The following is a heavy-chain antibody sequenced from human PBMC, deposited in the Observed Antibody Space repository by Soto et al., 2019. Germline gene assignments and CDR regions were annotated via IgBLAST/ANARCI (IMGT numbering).Heavy chain of an antibody. CDR1: GGTFSSYA. CDR3: ARKARDILTGPRDNWFDP. CDR2: IIPIFGTA. J-gene: IGHJ5*02. D-gene: IGHD3-9*01. V-gene: IGHV1-69*13. Sequence: ASVKVSCKASGGTFSSYAISWVRQAPGQGLEWMGGIIPIFGTANYAQKFQGRVTITADESTSTAYMELSSLRSEDTAVYYCARKARDILTGPRDNWFDPWGQGTLVTVSS.